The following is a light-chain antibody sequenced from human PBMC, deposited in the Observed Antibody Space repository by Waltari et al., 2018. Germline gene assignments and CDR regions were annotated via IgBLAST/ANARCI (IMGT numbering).Light chain of an antibody. J-gene: IGLJ1*01. CDR2: EVI. CDR1: SSDIGDYDY. V-gene: IGLV2-8*01. Sequence: QSALTQPPSASGSPGESVTISCTGTSSDIGDYDYVPWYQQHPGKAPKIMIYEVIKRPSGVPDRFSGSKSGNTASLTVSGLQAEDEADYYCCSYAGTNNFYVFGTGTKVTVL. CDR3: CSYAGTNNFYV.